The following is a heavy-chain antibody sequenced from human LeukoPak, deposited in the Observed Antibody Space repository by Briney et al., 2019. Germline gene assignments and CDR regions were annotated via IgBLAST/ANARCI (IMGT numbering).Heavy chain of an antibody. V-gene: IGHV3-64D*09. CDR1: GFSFSNYA. CDR3: VKDKAGHLWLWWGVYYYGMDV. J-gene: IGHJ6*02. D-gene: IGHD5-18*01. Sequence: PGGPLRLSCSACGFSFSNYAMHWVRGAPGKGLEYVSAISNDGGNTYYADSGKGRFSLSRDNSKNTLYLQMSSLRPEDTAVYYCVKDKAGHLWLWWGVYYYGMDVWGQGTTVTVSS. CDR2: ISNDGGNT.